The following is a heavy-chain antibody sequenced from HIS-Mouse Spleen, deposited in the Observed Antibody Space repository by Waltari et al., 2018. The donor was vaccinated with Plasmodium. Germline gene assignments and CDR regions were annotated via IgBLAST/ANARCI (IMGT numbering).Heavy chain of an antibody. V-gene: IGHV4-39*07. CDR1: GGTISSSSSY. Sequence: QLQLQESGPGLVTPSETLSLTCTVSGGTISSSSSYWGWIRQPPGKGLEWIGSIYYSGSTYYNPSLKSRVTISVDTSKNQFSLKLSSVTAADTAVYYCARDRITGTSYFDYWGQGTLVTVSS. CDR3: ARDRITGTSYFDY. D-gene: IGHD1-7*01. J-gene: IGHJ4*02. CDR2: IYYSGST.